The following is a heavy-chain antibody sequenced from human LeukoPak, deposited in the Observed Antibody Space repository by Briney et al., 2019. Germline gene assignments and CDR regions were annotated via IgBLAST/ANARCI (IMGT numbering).Heavy chain of an antibody. D-gene: IGHD2-8*01. Sequence: GGSLRLSCAASAFTFSSYGMHWVRQAPGKGLEWVAYIQYDRTNEQYAHSVKGRFRISRDNSNNILYLQMNSLRTEDTAVYYCAKDRCSNGIGCYYYYMEVWGKGTTVTVSS. CDR1: AFTFSSYG. CDR3: AKDRCSNGIGCYYYYMEV. V-gene: IGHV3-30*02. CDR2: IQYDRTNE. J-gene: IGHJ6*03.